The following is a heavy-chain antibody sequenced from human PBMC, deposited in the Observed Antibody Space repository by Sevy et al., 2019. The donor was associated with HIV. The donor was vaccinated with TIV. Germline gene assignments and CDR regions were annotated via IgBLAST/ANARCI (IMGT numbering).Heavy chain of an antibody. CDR3: AREGNRERQTIPLDS. CDR1: GFRFNYHN. CDR2: ISNSGSTT. V-gene: IGHV3-48*02. D-gene: IGHD6-25*01. Sequence: GGSLILSCAASGFRFNYHNMNWVRQAPGKGLEWISYISNSGSTTYLADSVRGRFTISRDNAKNSLFLEMDNLTDEDTAVYYCAREGNRERQTIPLDSWGRGIQVTVSS. J-gene: IGHJ4*02.